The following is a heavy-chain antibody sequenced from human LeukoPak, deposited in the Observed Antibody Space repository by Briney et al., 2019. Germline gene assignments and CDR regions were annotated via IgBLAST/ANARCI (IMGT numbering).Heavy chain of an antibody. Sequence: GGSLRLSCAASGFTFSSYSMNWVRQAPGKGLEWVSSISSVGSYIKYADSVKGRFTISRDNARNTLFLQMNSLKTDDTALYYCVKDRSPEQWLVVNAFDLWGQGTMVTVSS. CDR3: VKDRSPEQWLVVNAFDL. CDR1: GFTFSSYS. CDR2: ISSVGSYI. J-gene: IGHJ3*01. V-gene: IGHV3-21*01. D-gene: IGHD6-19*01.